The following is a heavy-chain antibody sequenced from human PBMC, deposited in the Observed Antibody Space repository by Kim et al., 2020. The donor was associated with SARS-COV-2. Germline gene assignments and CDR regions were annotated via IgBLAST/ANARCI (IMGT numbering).Heavy chain of an antibody. J-gene: IGHJ5*02. V-gene: IGHV4-39*01. D-gene: IGHD6-13*01. Sequence: YNPALKCRVTISVDTSKNQCSRKLSSVTAADTAVYYCASGIAAAGACFDPWGQGTLVTVSS. CDR3: ASGIAAAGACFDP.